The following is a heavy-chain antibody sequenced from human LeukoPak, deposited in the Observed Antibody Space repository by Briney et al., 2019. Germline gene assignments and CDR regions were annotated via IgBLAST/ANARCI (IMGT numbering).Heavy chain of an antibody. J-gene: IGHJ3*02. CDR1: GGTLTRYG. V-gene: IGHV1-69*05. Sequence: SVKVSCKASGGTLTRYGMRWVRQAPGKGREWKGRIIPIFGTANYAQKSQGRVTITTDESTTTAYMELSSLRSEDTAVYYCARGGRGEEMATINAFDIWGQGTMVTVSS. CDR3: ARGGRGEEMATINAFDI. CDR2: IIPIFGTA. D-gene: IGHD5-24*01.